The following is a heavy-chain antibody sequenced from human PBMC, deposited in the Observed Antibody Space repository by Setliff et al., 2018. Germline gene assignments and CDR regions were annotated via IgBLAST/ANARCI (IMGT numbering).Heavy chain of an antibody. J-gene: IGHJ6*02. CDR2: ISWDGGST. CDR1: GFTFDDYT. D-gene: IGHD6-13*01. V-gene: IGHV3-43*01. Sequence: GSLRLSCAASGFTFDDYTMHWVRQAPWKGLEWVSLISWDGGSTYYADSVKGRFTISRDNSKNSLYLQMNSLGTEDTALYYCAKDIGSSWYFGYYGMDVWGQGTTVTVSS. CDR3: AKDIGSSWYFGYYGMDV.